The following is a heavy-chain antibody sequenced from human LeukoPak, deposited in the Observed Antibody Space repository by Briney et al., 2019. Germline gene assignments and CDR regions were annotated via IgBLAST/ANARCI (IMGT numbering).Heavy chain of an antibody. CDR2: ISYDGSNK. CDR3: ARVIPRITMVRGPFDY. Sequence: PGGSLRLSCAASGFTFSSYAMHRVRQAPGKGLEWVAVISYDGSNKYYADSVKGRSTISRDNSKNTLYLQMNSLRAEDTAVYYCARVIPRITMVRGPFDYWGQGTLVTVSS. D-gene: IGHD3-10*01. CDR1: GFTFSSYA. J-gene: IGHJ4*02. V-gene: IGHV3-30-3*01.